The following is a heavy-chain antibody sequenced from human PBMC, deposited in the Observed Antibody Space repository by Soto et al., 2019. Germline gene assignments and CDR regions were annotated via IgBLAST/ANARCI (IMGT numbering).Heavy chain of an antibody. D-gene: IGHD6-13*01. CDR3: ARKGAAASYAHYYMDV. J-gene: IGHJ6*03. CDR1: GGSIIPYY. V-gene: IGHV4-59*01. CDR2: AYYSGNT. Sequence: SETLSLTCTVSGGSIIPYYWSWIRQPPGKGLEWIGYAYYSGNTNYNPSLESRVTISVDTSRNRFSLNLTSATAADTAVYYCARKGAAASYAHYYMDVWGRGTAVTVSS.